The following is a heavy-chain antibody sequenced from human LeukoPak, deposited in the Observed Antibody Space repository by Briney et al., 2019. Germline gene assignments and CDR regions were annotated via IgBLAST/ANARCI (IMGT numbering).Heavy chain of an antibody. CDR3: VRQCSSTSCYSY. D-gene: IGHD2-2*01. Sequence: NPSETLSLTCTVSGGSISSSTYYWGWIRQPPGKGLEWIGNICYGGSTFYNPSLKSRVTISLDTSKNQFSLKLSSVTAADTAVYFCVRQCSSTSCYSYWGQGTLVTVSS. J-gene: IGHJ4*02. V-gene: IGHV4-39*01. CDR1: GGSISSSTYY. CDR2: ICYGGST.